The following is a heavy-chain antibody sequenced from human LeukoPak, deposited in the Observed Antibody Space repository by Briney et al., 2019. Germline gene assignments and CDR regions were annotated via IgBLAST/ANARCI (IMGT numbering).Heavy chain of an antibody. Sequence: GGSLRLSCAASGFTYSNYWMTWVRQAPGKGLEWVANIKLDGSEKYYVDSVKGRFTIPRDNAKNSVFLQMNSLRAEDTAVYYCARSHDYGGHCFFDYWGQGTLVTVSS. V-gene: IGHV3-7*01. CDR1: GFTYSNYW. CDR2: IKLDGSEK. CDR3: ARSHDYGGHCFFDY. D-gene: IGHD4-23*01. J-gene: IGHJ4*02.